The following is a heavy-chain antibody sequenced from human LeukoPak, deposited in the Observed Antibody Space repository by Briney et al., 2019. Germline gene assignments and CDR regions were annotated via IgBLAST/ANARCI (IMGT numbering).Heavy chain of an antibody. D-gene: IGHD3-22*01. CDR1: GFTFSSYG. V-gene: IGHV3-30*02. Sequence: GSLRLSCAASGFTFSSYGMHWVRQAPGKGLEWVAFIRYDGSNKYYADSVKGRFTISRDNSKNTLYLQMNSLRAEDTAVYYCAKSLFDYYDSSGYYPIDYWGQGTLVTVSS. J-gene: IGHJ4*02. CDR3: AKSLFDYYDSSGYYPIDY. CDR2: IRYDGSNK.